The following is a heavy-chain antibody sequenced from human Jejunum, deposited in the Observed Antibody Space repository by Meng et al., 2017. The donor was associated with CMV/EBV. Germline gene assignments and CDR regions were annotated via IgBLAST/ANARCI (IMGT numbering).Heavy chain of an antibody. CDR1: RGSINYHS. CDR2: VSYSGST. CDR3: ARWSGSESYPSADY. D-gene: IGHD3-10*01. J-gene: IGHJ4*02. V-gene: IGHV4-59*11. Sequence: SRGSINYHSWSWIRQSARKGLEWIGSVSYSGSTHYHPSLKSRVSISLDTSENQFSLKVTSVTAGDTAVYYCARWSGSESYPSADYWGQGTLVTVSS.